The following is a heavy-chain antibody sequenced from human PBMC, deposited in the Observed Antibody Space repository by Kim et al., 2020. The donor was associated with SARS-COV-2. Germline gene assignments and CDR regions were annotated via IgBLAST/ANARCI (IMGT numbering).Heavy chain of an antibody. CDR3: ARGYYYDSSGYPAQYYYYGMDV. Sequence: GGSLRLSCAASGFTFSSYSMNWVRQAPGKGLEWVSYISSSSSTIYYADSVKGRFTISRDNSKNSLYLQMNSLRDEDTAVYYCARGYYYDSSGYPAQYYYYGMDVWGQGTTVTVSS. CDR2: ISSSSSTI. CDR1: GFTFSSYS. V-gene: IGHV3-48*02. J-gene: IGHJ6*02. D-gene: IGHD3-22*01.